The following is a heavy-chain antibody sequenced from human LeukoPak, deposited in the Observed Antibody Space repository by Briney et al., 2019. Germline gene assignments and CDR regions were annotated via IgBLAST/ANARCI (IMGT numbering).Heavy chain of an antibody. V-gene: IGHV3-30-3*01. D-gene: IGHD2-2*02. CDR2: ISYDGSNK. J-gene: IGHJ2*01. Sequence: GGSLRLSCAASGFTFSSYAMHWVRQAPGKGLEWVAVISYDGSNKYYADSVKGRFTISRDNSKNTLYLQMNSLRAEDTAVYYCARRISRYCSSTSCYTGYFDLWGRGTLVTVSS. CDR3: ARRISRYCSSTSCYTGYFDL. CDR1: GFTFSSYA.